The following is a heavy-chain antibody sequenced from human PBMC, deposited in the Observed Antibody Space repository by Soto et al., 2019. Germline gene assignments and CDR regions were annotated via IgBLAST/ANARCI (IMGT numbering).Heavy chain of an antibody. CDR2: IYYSGNT. V-gene: IGHV4-39*01. CDR3: ARHPRYFSYYHYMDV. D-gene: IGHD3-9*01. CDR1: GGSISSSSYY. Sequence: QLQLQESGPGLVKPSETLSLTCTVSGGSISSSSYYWGWIRQPPGKGLGSIWTIYYSGNTYYNPSLKSRVTISVDTSKNHVSLKVSSVTAADTAVYYCARHPRYFSYYHYMDVWGKWTTVTVSS. J-gene: IGHJ6*03.